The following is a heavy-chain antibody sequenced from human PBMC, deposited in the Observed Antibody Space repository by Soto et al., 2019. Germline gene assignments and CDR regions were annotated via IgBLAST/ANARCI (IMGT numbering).Heavy chain of an antibody. CDR2: ISGSGGST. CDR3: AKDKVFYYGSGQYYFDY. J-gene: IGHJ4*02. Sequence: EVQLLESGGGLVQPGGSLRLSCVASGFTFSSYAMSWVRQAPGKGLEWVSAISGSGGSTYYADSVKGRFTISRDNSKNTLYLQMNSLRAEDTAVYYCAKDKVFYYGSGQYYFDYWGQGTLVTVSS. V-gene: IGHV3-23*01. D-gene: IGHD3-10*01. CDR1: GFTFSSYA.